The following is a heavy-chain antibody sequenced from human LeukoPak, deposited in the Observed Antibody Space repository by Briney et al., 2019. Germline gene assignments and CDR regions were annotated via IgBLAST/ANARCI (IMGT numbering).Heavy chain of an antibody. D-gene: IGHD3-16*01. V-gene: IGHV4-59*12. CDR2: IYYSGST. J-gene: IGHJ5*02. CDR1: GGSISSYY. CDR3: ARDRSLEGDWFDP. Sequence: PSETLSLTCTVSGGSISSYYGSWIRQPPGKGLEWVGYIYYSGSTNYNPSLKSRVTISVDTSKNQFSLKLSSVTAADTAVYNCARDRSLEGDWFDPWGQGTLVTVSS.